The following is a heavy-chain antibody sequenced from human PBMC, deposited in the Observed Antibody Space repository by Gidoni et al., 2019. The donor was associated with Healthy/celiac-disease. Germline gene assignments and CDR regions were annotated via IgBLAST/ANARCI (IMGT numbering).Heavy chain of an antibody. J-gene: IGHJ4*02. CDR1: GFTFSSYG. CDR2: IAYDGSNK. D-gene: IGHD3-3*01. CDR3: AKVGFWSGYYLDY. Sequence: QVQLVESGGGVVQPGRSLRLSCAASGFTFSSYGMHWVRQAPGKGLEWVAVIAYDGSNKYYADSVKGRFTISRDNSKNTLYLQMNSLRAEDTAVYYCAKVGFWSGYYLDYWGQGTLVTVSS. V-gene: IGHV3-30*18.